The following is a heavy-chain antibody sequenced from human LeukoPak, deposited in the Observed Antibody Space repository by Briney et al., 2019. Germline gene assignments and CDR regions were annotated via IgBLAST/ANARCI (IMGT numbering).Heavy chain of an antibody. V-gene: IGHV3-21*01. CDR1: GFTFSSYS. CDR3: ASGSPAGDY. CDR2: ISSSKRYI. J-gene: IGHJ4*02. Sequence: GGSLRLSCAATGFTFSSYSMNWVRQAPGKGLEWVSSISSSKRYIYYADSVKGRFTISRDNAKNSLYLEMTSLRAEDTAVYYCASGSPAGDYWGQGTLVTVSS. D-gene: IGHD1-26*01.